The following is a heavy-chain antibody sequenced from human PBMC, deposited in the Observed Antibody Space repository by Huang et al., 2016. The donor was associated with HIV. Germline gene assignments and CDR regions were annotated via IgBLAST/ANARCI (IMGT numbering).Heavy chain of an antibody. J-gene: IGHJ4*02. D-gene: IGHD3-16*01. CDR1: GFAFSSYS. CDR2: ISSSSSTI. V-gene: IGHV3-48*02. CDR3: ARDTDYDYVRGRFPQPKAFDY. Sequence: EVHLVESGGGLVQPGGSLRLSCAASGFAFSSYSMNWVRQAPGKGLEGVSYISSSSSTIYYADSVKGRFTISRDNAKNSLFLQMNSLRDEDTAVFYCARDTDYDYVRGRFPQPKAFDYWGQGALVTVSS.